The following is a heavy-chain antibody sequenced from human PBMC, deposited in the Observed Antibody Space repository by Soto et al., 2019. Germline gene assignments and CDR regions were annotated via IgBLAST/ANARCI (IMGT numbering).Heavy chain of an antibody. D-gene: IGHD6-13*01. J-gene: IGHJ6*02. CDR2: IGASGSGGST. Sequence: EVQLLESGGGLVQPGGPLRLSCAASGFTFSRYAMTWVRQAPGRGLEWVSAIGASGSGGSTFYADSVRGRFTISRDNSMNTFYLQLNSLRVEDTAVYYCAKSKYSSSWYNGMDVWGQGTTVTVSS. CDR3: AKSKYSSSWYNGMDV. V-gene: IGHV3-23*01. CDR1: GFTFSRYA.